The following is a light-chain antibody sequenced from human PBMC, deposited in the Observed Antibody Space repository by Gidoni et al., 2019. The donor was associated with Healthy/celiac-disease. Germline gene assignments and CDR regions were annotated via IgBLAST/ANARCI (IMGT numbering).Light chain of an antibody. CDR1: SSDVGGYNY. CDR3: SSYTSSSTPLYV. J-gene: IGLJ1*01. CDR2: EVS. V-gene: IGLV2-14*01. Sequence: QSALTPPASVSGSPGQSLTISCTGTSSDVGGYNYVSWYQQPPGTAPKLMIYEVSNRPSGVAKRFSGSKSGNTASLTISGLQAEDEADYYCSSYTSSSTPLYVFGTGTKVTVL.